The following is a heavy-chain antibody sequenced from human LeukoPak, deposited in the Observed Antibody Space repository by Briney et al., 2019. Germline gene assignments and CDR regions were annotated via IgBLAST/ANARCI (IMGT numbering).Heavy chain of an antibody. V-gene: IGHV4-39*01. D-gene: IGHD3-10*01. J-gene: IGHJ4*02. Sequence: PSETLSLTCIVSGGSISSSGFCWGWIRQPPGKGLEWIGSIYYSGSTYYNPSLKSRVTISVDTSKNQFSLKLSSVTAADTAVYYCARHQGSKTVLLWDYWGQGTLVTVSS. CDR1: GGSISSSGFC. CDR3: ARHQGSKTVLLWDY. CDR2: IYYSGST.